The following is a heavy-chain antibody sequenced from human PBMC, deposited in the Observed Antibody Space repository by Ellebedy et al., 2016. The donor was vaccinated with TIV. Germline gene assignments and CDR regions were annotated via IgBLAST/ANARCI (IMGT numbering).Heavy chain of an antibody. J-gene: IGHJ6*02. CDR1: GGTFSSYA. V-gene: IGHV1-69*13. CDR2: IIPIFGTA. Sequence: SVKVSCXASGGTFSSYAISWVRQAPGQGLEWMGGIIPIFGTANYAQKFQGRVTITADESTSTAYMELSSLRSEDTAVYYCARVDVVEGAAAGTMYYYYGMDVWGQGTTVTVSS. D-gene: IGHD6-13*01. CDR3: ARVDVVEGAAAGTMYYYYGMDV.